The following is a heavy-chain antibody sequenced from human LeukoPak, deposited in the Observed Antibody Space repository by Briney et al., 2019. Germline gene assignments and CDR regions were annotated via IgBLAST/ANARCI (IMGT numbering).Heavy chain of an antibody. Sequence: SETLSLTCTVSGGSISSYYWSWIRQPPGKGLEWIGYIYYSGSTKYNPSIKRRVTISVDTSKNQFSLKLSSVTAADTAVYYCARSLRGYRFATDYWGQGTLVTVSS. CDR3: ARSLRGYRFATDY. CDR2: IYYSGST. D-gene: IGHD5-18*01. CDR1: GGSISSYY. J-gene: IGHJ4*02. V-gene: IGHV4-59*08.